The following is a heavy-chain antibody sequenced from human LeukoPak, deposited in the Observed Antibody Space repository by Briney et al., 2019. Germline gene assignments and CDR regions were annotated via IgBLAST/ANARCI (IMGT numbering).Heavy chain of an antibody. J-gene: IGHJ4*02. CDR2: ISAYNGNT. CDR1: GSTFTSYG. Sequence: ASVKVSCTASGSTFTSYGISWVRQAPGQGLECMGWISAYNGNTNCAQKLQGRVTMTTDTSTSTAYMELRSLRSDDTAVYYCARDLTTGRRPDYWGQGTLVTVSS. V-gene: IGHV1-18*01. CDR3: ARDLTTGRRPDY. D-gene: IGHD4-17*01.